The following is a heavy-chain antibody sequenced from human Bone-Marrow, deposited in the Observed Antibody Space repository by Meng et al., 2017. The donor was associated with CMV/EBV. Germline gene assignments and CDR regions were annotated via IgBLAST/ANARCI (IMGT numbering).Heavy chain of an antibody. CDR2: IIPMFDIV. CDR3: ARPSDKYDFWSGHELGAFDI. D-gene: IGHD3-3*01. CDR1: GGTFSSYT. J-gene: IGHJ3*02. Sequence: SVKVSCKASGGTFSSYTISWVRQAPGQGLEWMAEIIPMFDIVNYAQKFQGRVTVTTDKSTNTAYMDLSSLKSEDTAVYYCARPSDKYDFWSGHELGAFDIWGQGTMVTVSS. V-gene: IGHV1-69*10.